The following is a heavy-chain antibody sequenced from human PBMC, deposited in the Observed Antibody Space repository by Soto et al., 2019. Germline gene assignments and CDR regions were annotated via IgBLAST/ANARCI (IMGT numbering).Heavy chain of an antibody. CDR3: ARDGVTAMVEVGPRVGYYYYGMDV. CDR1: GFTFSSYS. D-gene: IGHD5-18*01. CDR2: ISSSSSYI. J-gene: IGHJ6*02. V-gene: IGHV3-21*01. Sequence: GGSLRLSCAASGFTFSSYSMSWVRQAPGKGLEWVSSISSSSSYIYYADSVKGRFTISRDNAKNSLYLQMNSLRAEDTAVYYCARDGVTAMVEVGPRVGYYYYGMDVWGQGTTVTVSS.